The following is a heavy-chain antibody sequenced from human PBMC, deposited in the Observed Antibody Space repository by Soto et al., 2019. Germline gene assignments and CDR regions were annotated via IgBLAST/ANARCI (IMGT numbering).Heavy chain of an antibody. Sequence: QVQLVQSGAEVKKPGSSVKVSCKASGGTFSSYAISWVRQAPGQGLEWMGGIIPIFGTANYAQKFQGRVTITADESTSTAYREVSSLRSEDTAVKYWGREWQVAAAGYRGPGARGPLVPVSS. CDR1: GGTFSSYA. CDR2: IIPIFGTA. CDR3: GREWQVAAAGYRGP. J-gene: IGHJ5*02. V-gene: IGHV1-69*01. D-gene: IGHD6-13*01.